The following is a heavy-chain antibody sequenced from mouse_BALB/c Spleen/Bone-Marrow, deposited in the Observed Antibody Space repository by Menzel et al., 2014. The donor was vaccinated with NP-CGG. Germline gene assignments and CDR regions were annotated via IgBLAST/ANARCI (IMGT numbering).Heavy chain of an antibody. D-gene: IGHD1-1*01. V-gene: IGHV2-5*01. CDR1: GFSLTSYG. CDR3: AKNYYGSSDY. CDR2: IWRGGST. J-gene: IGHJ2*01. Sequence: VQVVESGPGLVQPSQSLSITCTVSGFSLTSYGVHWVRQSPGKGLEWLGVIWRGGSTDYNSAFMSRLSITKDNSKSQVCFKKNSLQADDTAIYYCAKNYYGSSDYWGQGTTLTVSS.